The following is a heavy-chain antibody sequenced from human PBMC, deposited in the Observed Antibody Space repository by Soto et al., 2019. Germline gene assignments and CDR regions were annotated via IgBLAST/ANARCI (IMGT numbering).Heavy chain of an antibody. Sequence: LSLTCAFYGGSFSGYYLSWIRQPPGKGLEWIGEINHSGSTNYNPSLKSRVTISVDTSKNQFSLKLSSVTAADTAVYYCARGPVWDIVVVPAARRFDYWGQGTLVTVSS. CDR1: GGSFSGYY. V-gene: IGHV4-34*01. J-gene: IGHJ4*02. D-gene: IGHD2-2*01. CDR2: INHSGST. CDR3: ARGPVWDIVVVPAARRFDY.